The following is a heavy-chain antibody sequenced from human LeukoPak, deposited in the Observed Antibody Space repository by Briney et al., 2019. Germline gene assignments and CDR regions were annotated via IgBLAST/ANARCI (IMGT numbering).Heavy chain of an antibody. J-gene: IGHJ5*02. Sequence: GGSLRLSCAASGFTFSSYAMSWVRQAPGKGLEWVSAISGSGGSTYYADSVKGRFTISRDYSKNTLYLQMNSLRAEDTAVYYCARSGIAASWFDPWGQGALVTVSS. CDR1: GFTFSSYA. V-gene: IGHV3-23*01. CDR3: ARSGIAASWFDP. CDR2: ISGSGGST. D-gene: IGHD6-13*01.